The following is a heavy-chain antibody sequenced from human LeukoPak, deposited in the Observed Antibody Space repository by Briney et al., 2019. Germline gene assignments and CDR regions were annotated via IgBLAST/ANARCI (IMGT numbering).Heavy chain of an antibody. V-gene: IGHV3-30*02. CDR1: GFIFSSYG. J-gene: IGHJ6*03. D-gene: IGHD6-13*01. Sequence: PGGSLRLSCAASGFIFSSYGMHWVRQAPGKGLEWVAFIRYDGSNKYYADSVKGRFTISRDNAENSLYLQMNSLRAEDTAVYYCASEVEQAADYMDVWGKGTTVTISS. CDR3: ASEVEQAADYMDV. CDR2: IRYDGSNK.